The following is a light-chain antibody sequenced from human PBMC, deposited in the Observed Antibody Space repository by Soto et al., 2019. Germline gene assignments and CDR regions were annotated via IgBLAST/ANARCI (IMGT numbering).Light chain of an antibody. Sequence: DIPMTQSPSSLSTSVGDRVTITCRASQTIISHLNWYQQKAGKAPNLLIYGTSTLQSGVPSRFGGSGSGTDFTLTISNLQPEDVATYYCQQGYITPWTFGQGTKVEIK. J-gene: IGKJ1*01. CDR3: QQGYITPWT. CDR2: GTS. CDR1: QTIISH. V-gene: IGKV1-39*01.